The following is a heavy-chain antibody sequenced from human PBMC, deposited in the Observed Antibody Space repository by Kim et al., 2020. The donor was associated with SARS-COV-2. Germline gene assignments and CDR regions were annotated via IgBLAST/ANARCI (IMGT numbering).Heavy chain of an antibody. J-gene: IGHJ4*02. V-gene: IGHV4-34*01. Sequence: SETLSLTCAVYGGSFSGYYWSWIRQPPGKGLEWIGEIDHSGSTNYNPSLKSRVTISVDTSKNQFSLKLSSVTAADTAVYYCARGRPGYYDSSGYYGYWGQGTLVTVSS. CDR2: IDHSGST. CDR3: ARGRPGYYDSSGYYGY. D-gene: IGHD3-22*01. CDR1: GGSFSGYY.